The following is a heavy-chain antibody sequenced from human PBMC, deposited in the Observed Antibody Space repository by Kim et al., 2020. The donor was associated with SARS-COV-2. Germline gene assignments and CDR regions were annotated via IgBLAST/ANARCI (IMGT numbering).Heavy chain of an antibody. CDR3: ARGDCSGTTCFNHRHDY. V-gene: IGHV1-3*01. CDR2: LNAGNGNT. D-gene: IGHD2-2*01. CDR1: GYTFTNYA. Sequence: ASVKVSCKASGYTFTNYAIHWVRQAPGQRLEWMGWLNAGNGNTRYSQNFQGRVTFTGDTSASTASSELSSLRSKDTAVYYCARGDCSGTTCFNHRHDYRGRGTMVTVST. J-gene: IGHJ4*02.